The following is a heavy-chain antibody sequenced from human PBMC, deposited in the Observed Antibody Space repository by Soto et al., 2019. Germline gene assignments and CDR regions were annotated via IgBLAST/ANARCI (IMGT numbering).Heavy chain of an antibody. Sequence: VGSLRLACAASGFTFRDYYMSWIRQAPGKGLEWVSYITSSSTYTNYADSVRGRFTISRDNAKNSLYLQMNSLRAEDTPVYYCARHGSYCFDDWGQGTLVTVSS. V-gene: IGHV3-11*06. CDR3: ARHGSYCFDD. CDR1: GFTFRDYY. J-gene: IGHJ4*02. CDR2: ITSSSTYT. D-gene: IGHD1-26*01.